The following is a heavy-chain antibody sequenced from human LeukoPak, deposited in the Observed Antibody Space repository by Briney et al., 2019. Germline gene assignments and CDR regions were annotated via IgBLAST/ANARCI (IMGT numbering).Heavy chain of an antibody. D-gene: IGHD6-6*01. CDR1: GGSISSGSYY. Sequence: SETLSLTCTVSGGSISSGSYYWSWIRQPAGKGLEWIGRIYTSGSTNYNPSLKSRVTISVDTSKNQFSLKLGSVTAADTAVYYCARGSSSSRRDWYFDLWGRGTLVTVSS. V-gene: IGHV4-61*02. CDR2: IYTSGST. J-gene: IGHJ2*01. CDR3: ARGSSSSRRDWYFDL.